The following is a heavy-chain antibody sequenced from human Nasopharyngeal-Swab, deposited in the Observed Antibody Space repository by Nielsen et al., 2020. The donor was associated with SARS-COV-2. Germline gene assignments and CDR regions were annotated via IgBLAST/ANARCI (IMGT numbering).Heavy chain of an antibody. CDR3: ARRAYDILTGYLLDAFDI. CDR2: IYPGDSDT. D-gene: IGHD3-9*01. V-gene: IGHV5-51*01. Sequence: GESLKISCKSSGYSFTSYWSGWVRQMPGKGLECMGIIYPGDSDTRYSPSFQGQVTISADKSISTAYLQWSSLKSSDTAMYYCARRAYDILTGYLLDAFDIWGQGTMVTVSS. CDR1: GYSFTSYW. J-gene: IGHJ3*02.